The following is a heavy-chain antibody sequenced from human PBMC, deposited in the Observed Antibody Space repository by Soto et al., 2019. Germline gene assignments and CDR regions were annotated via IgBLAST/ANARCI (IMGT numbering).Heavy chain of an antibody. CDR3: AIDVGADGTFREDVFHI. D-gene: IGHD6-13*01. J-gene: IGHJ3*02. CDR1: GGTFSNHA. Sequence: QVQLVQSGAEVKKPGSSVKVSCKASGGTFSNHAINWVRQAPGQGLEWMGRIIPIFTTTDYAQRFQGRVTITADESTITAYMELRRMKHDDTPVYYWAIDVGADGTFREDVFHIWGQGTMVTVS. CDR2: IIPIFTTT. V-gene: IGHV1-69*12.